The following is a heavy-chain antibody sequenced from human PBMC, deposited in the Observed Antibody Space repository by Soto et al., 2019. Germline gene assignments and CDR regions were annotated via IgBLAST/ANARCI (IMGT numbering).Heavy chain of an antibody. Sequence: PGGSLRLSRAASGFTFSSYAMSWVRQAPGKGLEWVSAISGSGGSTYYADSVKGRFTISRDNSKNTLYLQMNSLRAEDTAVYYCAKDSPPYDSSGYYYFDYWGQGTLVTVSS. V-gene: IGHV3-23*01. D-gene: IGHD3-22*01. CDR1: GFTFSSYA. CDR2: ISGSGGST. J-gene: IGHJ4*02. CDR3: AKDSPPYDSSGYYYFDY.